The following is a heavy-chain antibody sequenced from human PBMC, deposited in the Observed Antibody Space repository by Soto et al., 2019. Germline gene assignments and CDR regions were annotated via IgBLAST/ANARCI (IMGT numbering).Heavy chain of an antibody. Sequence: QVQLVQSGAEVKKPGSSVKVSCKASGGTFSSYAISWVRQAPGQGLEWMGGIIPIFGTANYAQKFQGRVTITADESTSTAYMELSSLRSEDTAVYYCAGATMIVVVRTGAFDIWGQGTMVTVSS. CDR1: GGTFSSYA. V-gene: IGHV1-69*01. CDR2: IIPIFGTA. CDR3: AGATMIVVVRTGAFDI. J-gene: IGHJ3*02. D-gene: IGHD3-22*01.